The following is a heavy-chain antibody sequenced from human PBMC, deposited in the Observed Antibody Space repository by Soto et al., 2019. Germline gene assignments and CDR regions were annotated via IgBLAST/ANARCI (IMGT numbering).Heavy chain of an antibody. CDR2: ISPSSSFL. V-gene: IGHV3-21*06. D-gene: IGHD3-10*01. J-gene: IGHJ4*02. CDR1: GFSFRSYY. Sequence: EVQLVESGGGLVKPGGSLRLSCAASGFSFRSYYLNWVRQDPGRGLELVSSISPSSSFLSYADSVKGRVTISRDNDKSSVHLQMTSLRAEDTAVYFCARVGTDYGSGSPYYSDYWGQGTLVTFSS. CDR3: ARVGTDYGSGSPYYSDY.